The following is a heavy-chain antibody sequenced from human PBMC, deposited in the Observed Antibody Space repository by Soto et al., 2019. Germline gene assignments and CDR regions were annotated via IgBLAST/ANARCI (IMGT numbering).Heavy chain of an antibody. CDR1: GGTFRTES. Sequence: QVHLVQSGAEVKKPGSSVKVSCKYSGGTFRTESINWVRQAPGQGLEWMGGILPFFGTADYAPRFQGRVTITADGATTTAHMELSSLSSQDTDVYFFASGHQYGGNSDAFEVWGQGTMVTVSS. J-gene: IGHJ3*01. D-gene: IGHD2-21*01. CDR2: ILPFFGTA. CDR3: ASGHQYGGNSDAFEV. V-gene: IGHV1-69*13.